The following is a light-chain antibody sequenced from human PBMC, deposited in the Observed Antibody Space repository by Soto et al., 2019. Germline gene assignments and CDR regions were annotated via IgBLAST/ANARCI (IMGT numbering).Light chain of an antibody. CDR3: QQRGGSPPTWT. J-gene: IGKJ1*01. V-gene: IGKV1-39*01. Sequence: DIQMTQSPSSLSASVGDRVPITCRASQTIRSYLNWYQQKPGKAPVLLISAASSLQSGVPSRFSGSGSGTDFTLTISRLEPEDFAVYYCQQRGGSPPTWTFGQGTKVDIK. CDR2: AAS. CDR1: QTIRSY.